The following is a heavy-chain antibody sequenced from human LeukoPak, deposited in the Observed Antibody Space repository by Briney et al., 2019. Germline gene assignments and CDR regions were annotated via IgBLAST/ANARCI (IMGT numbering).Heavy chain of an antibody. CDR1: GGSISSYY. D-gene: IGHD5-18*01. CDR2: IYYSGST. V-gene: IGHV4-59*01. J-gene: IGHJ6*03. CDR3: ARTTEGGYTYGYFYYYYMDV. Sequence: PSETLSLSCTVSGGSISSYYWGWIRQPAGKGLEWIGYIYYSGSTNYNPSRKSRVTISVDTPKNQFSLKLSSVTAADAAVYYCARTTEGGYTYGYFYYYYMDVWGKGTTVTISS.